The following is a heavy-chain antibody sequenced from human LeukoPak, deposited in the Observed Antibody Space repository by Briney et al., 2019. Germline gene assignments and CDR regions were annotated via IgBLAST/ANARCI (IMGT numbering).Heavy chain of an antibody. V-gene: IGHV4-59*01. CDR1: GGSISSYY. J-gene: IGHJ4*02. D-gene: IGHD5-12*01. CDR2: IYYSGST. CDR3: AKRVATGTFDY. Sequence: SETLSLTCTVSGGSISSYYWSWIRQPPGKGLEWIGYIYYSGSTNYNPSLKSQVTISVDTSKNQFSLKLSSVTAADTAVYYCAKRVATGTFDYWGQGTLVTVSS.